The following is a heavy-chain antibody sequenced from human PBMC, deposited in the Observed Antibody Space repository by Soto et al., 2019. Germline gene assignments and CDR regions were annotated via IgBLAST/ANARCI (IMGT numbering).Heavy chain of an antibody. V-gene: IGHV4-39*01. J-gene: IGHJ4*02. CDR1: GGSISTSSYY. Sequence: QLQLQESGPGLVKPSETLSLTCTVSGGSISTSSYYWGWIRQPPGKGLEWIGSIYHNGNIYYNPSSKCRVTISVATSKNQFSLKLSSVTAADTAMYYCASKPGSGSYYLDYWGQGTLVTVSS. D-gene: IGHD3-10*01. CDR2: IYHNGNI. CDR3: ASKPGSGSYYLDY.